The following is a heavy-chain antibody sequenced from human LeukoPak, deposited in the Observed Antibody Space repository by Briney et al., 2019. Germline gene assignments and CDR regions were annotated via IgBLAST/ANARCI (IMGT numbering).Heavy chain of an antibody. CDR2: IYYSGRT. J-gene: IGHJ4*02. CDR3: ARLRGGYSGSYIFDY. CDR1: GGSIRSYY. Sequence: KPSETLSLTCTVSGGSIRSYYWSWIRQPPGKGLEWIGYIYYSGRTNYNPSLKSRVTISVDTSKNQFSLKLSSVTAADTAVYYCARLRGGYSGSYIFDYWGQGTLVTVSS. V-gene: IGHV4-59*08. D-gene: IGHD1-26*01.